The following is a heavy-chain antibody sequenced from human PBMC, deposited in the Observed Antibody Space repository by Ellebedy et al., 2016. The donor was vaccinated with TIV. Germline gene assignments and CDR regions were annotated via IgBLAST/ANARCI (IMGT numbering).Heavy chain of an antibody. CDR1: GLTFSSHS. CDR2: IGTTGNTV. D-gene: IGHD3-16*01. Sequence: PGGSLRLSCAASGLTFSSHSMNWVRQAPGKGLEWVSCIGTTGNTVYYADSVNGRFTISRDNAMNSLYLEMNSLRDEDTAVYYCARVRGTYAYGMDVWGQGTTVTVSS. V-gene: IGHV3-48*02. CDR3: ARVRGTYAYGMDV. J-gene: IGHJ6*02.